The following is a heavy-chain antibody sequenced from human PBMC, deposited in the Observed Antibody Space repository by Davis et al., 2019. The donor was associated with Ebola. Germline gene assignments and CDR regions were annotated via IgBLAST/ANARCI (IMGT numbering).Heavy chain of an antibody. Sequence: MPSETLSLTCTVSGASITSYYWSWIRQPPGKGLEYIGYVHYSGSSNYSPNLKSRVTMSTDTSKMQFSLKLSSVTAADTAVYYCARLVALYDDSGYAYFDFWGLGTLVTVSS. D-gene: IGHD3-22*01. V-gene: IGHV4-59*01. CDR2: VHYSGSS. CDR1: GASITSYY. CDR3: ARLVALYDDSGYAYFDF. J-gene: IGHJ4*02.